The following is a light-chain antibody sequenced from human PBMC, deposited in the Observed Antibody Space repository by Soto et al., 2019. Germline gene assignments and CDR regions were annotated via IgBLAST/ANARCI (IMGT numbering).Light chain of an antibody. Sequence: DIQMTQSPSTLSASVGDRVTITCRASQSINTWLAWYQQKPGKAPKLLIYQASSLESGVPSRFSGRGSGTEFTLTISSLQPDDFATYYCQQYNSYSITFGPGTKVDIK. CDR1: QSINTW. CDR3: QQYNSYSIT. J-gene: IGKJ3*01. CDR2: QAS. V-gene: IGKV1-5*03.